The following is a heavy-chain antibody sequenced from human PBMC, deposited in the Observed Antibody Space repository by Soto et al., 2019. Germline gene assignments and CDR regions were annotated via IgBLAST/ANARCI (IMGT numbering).Heavy chain of an antibody. D-gene: IGHD1-26*01. CDR1: GFTFSSYA. J-gene: IGHJ4*02. CDR3: ASGRVGVFDY. Sequence: EVQLVESGGGLVQPGGSLRLSCAASGFTFSSYAMHWVRQAPGKGLEYVSAISSNGGSTYYANSVKGRFTISRDNSKNTLYLQMGSLSAEDMAVYYCASGRVGVFDYWGQGTLVTVSS. CDR2: ISSNGGST. V-gene: IGHV3-64*01.